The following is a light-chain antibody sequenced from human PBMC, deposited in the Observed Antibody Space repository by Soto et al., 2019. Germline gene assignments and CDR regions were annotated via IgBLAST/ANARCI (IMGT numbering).Light chain of an antibody. V-gene: IGKV1-39*01. CDR1: QSISSY. Sequence: DIQMTQSPSSLSASVGDRVTITCRASQSISSYLNWYQQKPGKAPKLLIYAASSLQSGVPSRFSGSGSGTDFTLTISSLQPEDFATYYCQQSYSNPPTFGXGTKV. J-gene: IGKJ1*01. CDR3: QQSYSNPPT. CDR2: AAS.